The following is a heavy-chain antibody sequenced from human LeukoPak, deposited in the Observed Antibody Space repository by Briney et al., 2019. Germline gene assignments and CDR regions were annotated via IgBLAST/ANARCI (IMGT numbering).Heavy chain of an antibody. J-gene: IGHJ5*02. Sequence: GGSLRLSCAASGFTVSSNYMSWVRQAPEKGLEWVSVIYSAGSTYYADSVKGRFTISRDNLKNTLYLQLNSLRAEDTAVYYCARNNGGREVVGDWFDPWGQGTLVTVSS. CDR2: IYSAGST. CDR3: ARNNGGREVVGDWFDP. V-gene: IGHV3-53*01. CDR1: GFTVSSNY. D-gene: IGHD1-26*01.